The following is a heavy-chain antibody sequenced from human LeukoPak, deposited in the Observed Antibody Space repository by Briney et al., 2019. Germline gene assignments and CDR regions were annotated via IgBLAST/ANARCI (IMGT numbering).Heavy chain of an antibody. CDR2: MNPNSGNT. CDR3: TCGYTDAFDI. Sequence: ASVKVSCKASGYTFTSYDINWVRQATGQGLEWMGWMNPNSGNTNYAQKLQGRVTMTTDTSTSTAYMELRSLRSDDTAVYYCTCGYTDAFDIWGQGTMVTVSS. V-gene: IGHV1-18*01. J-gene: IGHJ3*02. CDR1: GYTFTSYD. D-gene: IGHD5-18*01.